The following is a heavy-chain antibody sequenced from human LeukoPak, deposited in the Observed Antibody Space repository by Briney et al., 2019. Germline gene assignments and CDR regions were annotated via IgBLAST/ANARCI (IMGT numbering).Heavy chain of an antibody. J-gene: IGHJ3*02. V-gene: IGHV4-59*08. CDR3: ARRAGVSGAGTSDI. CDR2: IYYSGST. D-gene: IGHD3-10*01. Sequence: SETLSLTCTVSGGSISSYYWSWIRQPPGKGLEWVGYIYYSGSTNYNPSLKSRVTISVDTSKNQFSLKLSSVTAADTAVYYCARRAGVSGAGTSDIWGQGTMVTVSS. CDR1: GGSISSYY.